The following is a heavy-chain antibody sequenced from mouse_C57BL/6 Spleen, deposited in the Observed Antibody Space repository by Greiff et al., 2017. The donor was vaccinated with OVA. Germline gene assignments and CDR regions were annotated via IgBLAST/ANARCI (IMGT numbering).Heavy chain of an antibody. CDR3: GSFSGGSSYLNSAMGY. V-gene: IGHV1-69*01. CDR2: IDPSDSYT. J-gene: IGHJ4*01. CDR1: GYTFTSYW. D-gene: IGHD1-1*01. Sequence: QVQLQQPGAELVMPGASVKLSCKASGYTFTSYWMHWVKQRPGQGLEWIGEIDPSDSYTNYNQKFKGKSTLTVDKSSSTAYMQLSSLTSEDSAVYCRGSFSGGSSYLNSAMGYWGQRNSATVPS.